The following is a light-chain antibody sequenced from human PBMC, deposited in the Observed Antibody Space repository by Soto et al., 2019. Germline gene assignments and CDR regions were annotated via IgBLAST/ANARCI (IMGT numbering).Light chain of an antibody. J-gene: IGKJ4*01. CDR1: QALSNY. CDR3: QQLSRYPLT. V-gene: IGKV1-9*01. CDR2: SAS. Sequence: DIQLTKSPFVLSASANDTVTITCRASQALSNYLAWYQQKPGKAPDLLIYSASTLQSGVPSRFSGSGSETEFSLTIRAVQPEDFATYYCQQLSRYPLTFGGGTKVDIK.